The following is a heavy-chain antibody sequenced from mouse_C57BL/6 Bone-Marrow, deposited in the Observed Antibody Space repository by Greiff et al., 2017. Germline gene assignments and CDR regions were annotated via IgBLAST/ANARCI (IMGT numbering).Heavy chain of an antibody. D-gene: IGHD2-3*01. J-gene: IGHJ3*01. CDR2: IDPEDGET. V-gene: IGHV14-2*01. Sequence: EVQLQQPGAELVKPGASVKLSCTASGFNIKDYYMHWVKQRTEQGLEWIGRIDPEDGETKYDPKFQGKATITADTSSNTAYLQLSSLTSEDTAVYYCARDGYRAYWGQGTLVTVSA. CDR3: ARDGYRAY. CDR1: GFNIKDYY.